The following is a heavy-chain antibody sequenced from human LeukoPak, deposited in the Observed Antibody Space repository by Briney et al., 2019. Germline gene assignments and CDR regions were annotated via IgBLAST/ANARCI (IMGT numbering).Heavy chain of an antibody. CDR2: ISGSGGST. D-gene: IGHD2-2*01. J-gene: IGHJ5*02. CDR3: AKVHCSSTSCYSPWFDP. Sequence: GGSLRLSCAASGFTFSSCAMSWVRQAPGKGLEWVSAISGSGGSTYYADSVKGRFTISRDNSKNTLYLQMNSLRAEDTAVYYCAKVHCSSTSCYSPWFDPWGQGTLVTVSS. CDR1: GFTFSSCA. V-gene: IGHV3-23*01.